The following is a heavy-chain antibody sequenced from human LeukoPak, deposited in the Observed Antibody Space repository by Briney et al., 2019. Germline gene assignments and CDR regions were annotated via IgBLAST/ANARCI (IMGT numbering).Heavy chain of an antibody. CDR2: INWNGDST. D-gene: IGHD6-13*01. V-gene: IGHV3-20*01. CDR3: TRGNVAAATAILYFDY. J-gene: IGHJ4*02. Sequence: GGSLRLSCAASGFTLDDHGVSWVRQAPGKGLEWVSGINWNGDSTGYADSVKGRFTISRDNAKNSLYLQMNSLRAEDTALYHCTRGNVAAATAILYFDYWGQGTLVTVSS. CDR1: GFTLDDHG.